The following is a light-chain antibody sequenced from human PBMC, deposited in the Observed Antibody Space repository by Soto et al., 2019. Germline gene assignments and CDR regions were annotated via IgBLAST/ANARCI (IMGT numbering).Light chain of an antibody. Sequence: QSALTQPASVSGSPGQSITISCTGTSSDVGGYNFVSWYQQHPGKAPRLMIFEVNNRPSGVSDRFSGSKSGNTASLTISGLQAEDDADYYCSSYTFSSTLVVFCGGTKLTVL. CDR1: SSDVGGYNF. CDR2: EVN. CDR3: SSYTFSSTLVV. J-gene: IGLJ3*02. V-gene: IGLV2-14*01.